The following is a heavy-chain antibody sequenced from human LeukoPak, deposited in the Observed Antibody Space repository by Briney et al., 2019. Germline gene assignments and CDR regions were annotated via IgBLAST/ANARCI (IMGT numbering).Heavy chain of an antibody. CDR1: GFTFDDYA. D-gene: IGHD6-19*01. J-gene: IGHJ4*02. CDR2: ISWNSGSI. V-gene: IGHV3-9*01. Sequence: PGGSLRLSCAASGFTFDDYAMHWVRQAPGKGLEWVSGISWNSGSIGYADSVKGRFTISRGNAKNSLYLQMNSLRAEDTALYYCAKDKGSSGWYDYYFDYWGQGTLVTVSS. CDR3: AKDKGSSGWYDYYFDY.